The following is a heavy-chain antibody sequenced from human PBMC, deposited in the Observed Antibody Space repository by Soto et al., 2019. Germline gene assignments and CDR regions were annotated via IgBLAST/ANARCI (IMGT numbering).Heavy chain of an antibody. CDR2: IHYTGST. CDR3: ARHTPAISISDH. CDR1: GDSINNYY. D-gene: IGHD2-15*01. Sequence: SEILSLTCTVSGDSINNYYWNWIRQPPGKGLEWIGHIHYTGSTKYNPSLKSRVTISVDTSKNQFSLKLSSVTAADTAVYYCARHTPAISISDHWGQGTLVTV. V-gene: IGHV4-59*08. J-gene: IGHJ4*02.